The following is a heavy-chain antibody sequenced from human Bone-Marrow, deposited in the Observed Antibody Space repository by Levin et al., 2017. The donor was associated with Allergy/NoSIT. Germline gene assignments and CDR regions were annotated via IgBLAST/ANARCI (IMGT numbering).Heavy chain of an antibody. CDR3: ARDGAGGHQLRQYYMDV. CDR1: GFTVSSNY. J-gene: IGHJ6*03. V-gene: IGHV3-53*01. D-gene: IGHD2-2*01. Sequence: QAGGSLRLSCAASGFTVSSNYMSWVRQAPGKGLEWVSVIYAGGSTDYADSVKGRFTISRDNSKNTLYLQMNSLRADDTAVYYCARDGAGGHQLRQYYMDVWGKGTTVTVSS. CDR2: IYAGGST.